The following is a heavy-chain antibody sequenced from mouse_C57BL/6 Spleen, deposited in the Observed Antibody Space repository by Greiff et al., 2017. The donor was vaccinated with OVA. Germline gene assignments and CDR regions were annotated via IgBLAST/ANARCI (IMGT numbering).Heavy chain of an antibody. CDR3: ARHDGYYVDYYAMDY. CDR1: GFSLTSYG. CDR2: IWSDGST. D-gene: IGHD2-3*01. V-gene: IGHV2-6-1*01. Sequence: QVQLKESGPGLVAPSQSLSITCTVSGFSLTSYGVHWVRQPPGKGLEWLVVIWSDGSTTYNSALKSRLSISKDNSKSQCFLKMNSLQTDDTAMYYCARHDGYYVDYYAMDYWGQGTSVTVSS. J-gene: IGHJ4*01.